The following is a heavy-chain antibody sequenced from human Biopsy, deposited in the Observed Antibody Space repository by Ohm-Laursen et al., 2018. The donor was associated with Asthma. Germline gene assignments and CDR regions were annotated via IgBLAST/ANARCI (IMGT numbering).Heavy chain of an antibody. CDR1: PGSISDYY. V-gene: IGHV4-59*01. Sequence: TLSLTCTVSPGSISDYYWNWIRQFQGKGLEWIVYVYSTGSTRYNPSLKSRVTISVDTSINQVPLRLMSVTATGTAMYYCARATSTWSQSGQHYFDHWGQGALVTVSS. CDR3: ARATSTWSQSGQHYFDH. CDR2: VYSTGST. D-gene: IGHD6-13*01. J-gene: IGHJ4*02.